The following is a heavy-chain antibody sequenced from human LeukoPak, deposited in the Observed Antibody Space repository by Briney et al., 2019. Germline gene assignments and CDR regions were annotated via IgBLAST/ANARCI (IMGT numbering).Heavy chain of an antibody. J-gene: IGHJ4*02. Sequence: SGPTLVNPTQTLTLTCTFSGFSLSTSGVGVGWIRQPPGKALEWLALLYWDDDKRYSPSLKSRLTITKDTSKNQVVLTMTNMDPVDTATYYCAHRPSMYSSLGGVFNYWGQGTLVTVSS. CDR3: AHRPSMYSSLGGVFNY. CDR1: GFSLSTSGVG. D-gene: IGHD6-13*01. CDR2: LYWDDDK. V-gene: IGHV2-5*02.